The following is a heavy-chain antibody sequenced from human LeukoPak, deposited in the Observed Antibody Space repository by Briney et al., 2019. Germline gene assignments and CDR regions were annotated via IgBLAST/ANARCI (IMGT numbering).Heavy chain of an antibody. CDR1: GGSINKYY. D-gene: IGHD1/OR15-1a*01. CDR3: TRDFNNRGGWFDP. Sequence: SETLSLTCTVSGGSINKYYWSWIRQPPGKGLEWIGYIDDSGGTNYNPSFKSRVTMSVDTSKNQFSLKLSSVTAADTAVYYCTRDFNNRGGWFDPWGQGTLVTVSS. V-gene: IGHV4-59*01. J-gene: IGHJ5*02. CDR2: IDDSGGT.